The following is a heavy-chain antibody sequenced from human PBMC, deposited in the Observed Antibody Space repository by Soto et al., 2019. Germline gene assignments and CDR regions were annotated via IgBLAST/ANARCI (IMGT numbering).Heavy chain of an antibody. Sequence: SETLSLTCTVSGGSISSGDYYWSWIRQPPGKGLEWIGYIYYSGSTYNNPSLKSRITISVDTSKNQFSLKLSSVSVADTAVYYCARGPSGDKVDYWGQGILVTVS. CDR1: GGSISSGDYY. CDR3: ARGPSGDKVDY. J-gene: IGHJ4*02. D-gene: IGHD7-27*01. V-gene: IGHV4-30-4*01. CDR2: IYYSGST.